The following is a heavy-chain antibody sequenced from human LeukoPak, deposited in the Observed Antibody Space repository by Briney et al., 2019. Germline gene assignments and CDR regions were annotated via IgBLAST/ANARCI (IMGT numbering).Heavy chain of an antibody. CDR3: AREDDWNYEEY. CDR2: IKQDGSEK. CDR1: GFTFSNYW. Sequence: PGGSLRLSCAASGFTFSNYWMSWVRQAPGKGLEWVANIKQDGSEKYYVNSVKGRFTIFRDNAKNSLYLQMSSLRAEDTAIYFCAREDDWNYEEYWGQGTLVTVSS. J-gene: IGHJ4*02. V-gene: IGHV3-7*01. D-gene: IGHD1-7*01.